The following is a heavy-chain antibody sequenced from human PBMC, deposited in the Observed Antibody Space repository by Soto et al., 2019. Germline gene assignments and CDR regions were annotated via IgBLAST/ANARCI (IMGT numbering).Heavy chain of an antibody. D-gene: IGHD3-16*01. CDR1: VRPSNPFS. J-gene: IGHJ5*02. CDR3: VRDGSKTLRDCFDP. V-gene: IGHV4-4*07. Sequence: PSESMSLTCSVTVRPSNPFSCIWFRKTAGKGLEWMGRVYATGTSDYNPSLRSRIAMSVDISKKTFSLRLRSVTAADTGVYYCVRDGSKTLRDCFDPWGQGTLVTGSS. CDR2: VYATGTS.